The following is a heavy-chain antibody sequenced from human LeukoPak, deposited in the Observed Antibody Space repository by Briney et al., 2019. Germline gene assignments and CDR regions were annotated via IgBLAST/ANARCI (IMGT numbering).Heavy chain of an antibody. V-gene: IGHV4-30-4*01. D-gene: IGHD6-19*01. J-gene: IGHJ4*02. CDR2: IYYSGST. CDR1: GGSISSGDYY. Sequence: SETLSLTCTVSGGSISSGDYYWSWIRQPPGKGLEWIGYIYYSGSTYYNPSLKSRVTISVDTSKNQFSLKLSSVTAADTAVYYCARAAPSIAVAGTPNFDYWGQGTLVTVSS. CDR3: ARAAPSIAVAGTPNFDY.